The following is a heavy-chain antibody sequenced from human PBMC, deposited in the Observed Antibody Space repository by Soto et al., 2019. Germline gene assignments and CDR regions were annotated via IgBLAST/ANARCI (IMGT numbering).Heavy chain of an antibody. V-gene: IGHV1-8*01. CDR3: ARDPSTKACEY. J-gene: IGHJ4*02. Sequence: QVQLVQSGAEVKKPGASVKGSCKASGYTFTSYEINWVRQATGQGLEWMGWMNPNSGNTVYAQKFQGRVTMTRNTSISTAYMELSSQRSEDTAVYYCARDPSTKACEYWGQGALVTVSS. D-gene: IGHD1-26*01. CDR1: GYTFTSYE. CDR2: MNPNSGNT.